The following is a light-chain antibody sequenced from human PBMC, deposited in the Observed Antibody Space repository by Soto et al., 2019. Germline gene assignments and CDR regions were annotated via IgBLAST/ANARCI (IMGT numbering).Light chain of an antibody. CDR1: ESVSSY. V-gene: IGKV3D-11*02. CDR2: VVS. CDR3: QQRNYWQVT. J-gene: IGKJ5*01. Sequence: EIVLTQSPATLSLSPGERATLSCRASESVSSYLAGCGQKPGQGARLLIYVVSGRATGIPAGFSGSGSGTDVSLPISSRVPEDFAVYYCQQRNYWQVTFGQGTRLEIK.